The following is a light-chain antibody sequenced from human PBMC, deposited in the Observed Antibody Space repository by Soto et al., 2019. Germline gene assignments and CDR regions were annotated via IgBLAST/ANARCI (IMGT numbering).Light chain of an antibody. Sequence: QSVLAQPASVSGSPGQSITISCTGITSDVGADNYVSWYQQHPDKAPKLMIYEVSNRPSGVSNRFSGSKSGNTASLTISGLQADDEADYYCSSYTTTSAPFVLGTGTKVTVL. J-gene: IGLJ1*01. CDR2: EVS. CDR3: SSYTTTSAPFV. V-gene: IGLV2-14*01. CDR1: TSDVGADNY.